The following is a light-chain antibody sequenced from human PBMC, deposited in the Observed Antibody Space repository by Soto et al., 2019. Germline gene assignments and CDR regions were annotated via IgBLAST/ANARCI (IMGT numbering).Light chain of an antibody. Sequence: VVTQEPSLSVSPGGTVTFTCGLSSGSVSTNYYPSWYQQTPGQSPRTLMYSTNTRSSGVPDRFSGSILGNKAALTITGAQADDESDYYCVLYMGSGINVFGGGTQLTVL. CDR3: VLYMGSGINV. CDR1: SGSVSTNYY. J-gene: IGLJ7*01. CDR2: STN. V-gene: IGLV8-61*01.